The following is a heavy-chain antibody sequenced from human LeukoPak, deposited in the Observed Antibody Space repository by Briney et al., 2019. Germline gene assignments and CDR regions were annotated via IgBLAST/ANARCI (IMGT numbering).Heavy chain of an antibody. J-gene: IGHJ4*02. D-gene: IGHD3-9*01. CDR3: ARDRDDILTGTLDY. V-gene: IGHV3-20*04. Sequence: PGGSLRLSCAASGSTFDDYGMSWVRQAPGKGLEWVSGINWNGGSTGYADSVKGRFTISRDNAKNSLYLQMNSLRAEDTALYYCARDRDDILTGTLDYWGQGTLVTVSS. CDR1: GSTFDDYG. CDR2: INWNGGST.